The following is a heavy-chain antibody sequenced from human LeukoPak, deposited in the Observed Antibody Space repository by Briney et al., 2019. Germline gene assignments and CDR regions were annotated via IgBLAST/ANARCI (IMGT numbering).Heavy chain of an antibody. V-gene: IGHV3-48*04. J-gene: IGHJ4*02. Sequence: GVSLRLSCAASGFTFSSDSMNWVRQAPGKGLEWVSYISGSSSTIYYADSVKGRFTISRDNAKNSLYLQMNSLRAEDTAVYYCARLVSSDWGQGTLVTVSS. CDR3: ARLVSSD. D-gene: IGHD2/OR15-2a*01. CDR2: ISGSSSTI. CDR1: GFTFSSDS.